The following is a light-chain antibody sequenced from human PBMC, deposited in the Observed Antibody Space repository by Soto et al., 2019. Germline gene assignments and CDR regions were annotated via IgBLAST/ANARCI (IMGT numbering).Light chain of an antibody. Sequence: ETVLTQSPGTLSLSPGESATLSCRASQSVSSYLAWFQQKPGQAPRLLIYDASSRATGIPDRFSGSGSGTDFTLTISRLEPEAVALYYCQQYGTSPPLYTFGQGTKLEIK. V-gene: IGKV3-20*01. CDR3: QQYGTSPPLYT. CDR2: DAS. CDR1: QSVSSY. J-gene: IGKJ2*01.